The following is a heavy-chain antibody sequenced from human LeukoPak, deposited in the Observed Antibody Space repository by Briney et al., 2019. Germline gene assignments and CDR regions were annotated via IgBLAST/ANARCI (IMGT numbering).Heavy chain of an antibody. Sequence: SETLSLTCAVYGGSFSGYYWSWIRQPPGKGLEWIGEINHSGSTNYNPSLKSRVTISVDTSKNQFSLKLSSVTAADTAVYYCARHGEYDFWSGYYGWFDPWGQGTLVTVSS. D-gene: IGHD3-3*01. CDR2: INHSGST. CDR3: ARHGEYDFWSGYYGWFDP. CDR1: GGSFSGYY. V-gene: IGHV4-34*01. J-gene: IGHJ5*02.